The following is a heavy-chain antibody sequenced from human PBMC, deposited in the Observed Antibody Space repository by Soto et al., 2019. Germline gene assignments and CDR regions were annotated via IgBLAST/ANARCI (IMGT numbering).Heavy chain of an antibody. V-gene: IGHV1-69*01. J-gene: IGHJ6*02. CDR1: GGTFSSYA. CDR2: IIPIFVTA. Sequence: QVQLVQSGAEVKKPGSSVKVSCKASGGTFSSYAISWVRQAPGQGLEWMGGIIPIFVTANYAQKFQGRVTITADESTSTAYMELSSLRSEDTAVYYCARVRSYSGSYYSYYYYYGMDVWGQGTTVTVSS. CDR3: ARVRSYSGSYYSYYYYYGMDV. D-gene: IGHD1-26*01.